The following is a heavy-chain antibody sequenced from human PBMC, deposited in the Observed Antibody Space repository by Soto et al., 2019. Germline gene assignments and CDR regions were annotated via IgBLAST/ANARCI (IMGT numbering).Heavy chain of an antibody. Sequence: SETLSLTCTVSGASISSGGYSWSWIRQPPGKGLEWIGYIYHSGSTYYNPSLKSRVTISVVDRSKNQFSLNLSSVTAADTAVYYCARASYCGGDCFYFDYWGQGTLVTVSS. D-gene: IGHD2-21*02. J-gene: IGHJ4*02. CDR1: GASISSGGYS. CDR3: ARASYCGGDCFYFDY. CDR2: IYHSGST. V-gene: IGHV4-30-2*01.